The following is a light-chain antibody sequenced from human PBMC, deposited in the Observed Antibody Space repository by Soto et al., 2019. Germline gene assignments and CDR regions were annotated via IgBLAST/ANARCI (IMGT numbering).Light chain of an antibody. CDR2: AAS. J-gene: IGKJ3*01. CDR3: PQSYSKPFP. CDR1: QSISSY. Sequence: DIQMTQSPSSLSASVGDRVTITCRASQSISSYLNWYQQKPGKAPKHMIYAASGLQSGVPSRFSGSGSGTDFTLTITSLQPEDFATYYCPQSYSKPFPFGTGTKVDIK. V-gene: IGKV1-39*01.